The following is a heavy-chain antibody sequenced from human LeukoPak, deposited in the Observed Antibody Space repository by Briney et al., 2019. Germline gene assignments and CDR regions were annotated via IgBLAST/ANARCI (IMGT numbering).Heavy chain of an antibody. CDR1: GYTFTSYD. CDR3: ARAGGYCSGGSCYPAFDY. D-gene: IGHD2-15*01. J-gene: IGHJ4*02. V-gene: IGHV1-69*13. CDR2: IIPIFGTA. Sequence: ASVKVSCKASGYTFTSYDINWVRQATGQGHEWMGGIIPIFGTANYAQKFQGRVTITADESTSTAYMELSSLRSEDTAVYYCARAGGYCSGGSCYPAFDYWGQGTLVTVSS.